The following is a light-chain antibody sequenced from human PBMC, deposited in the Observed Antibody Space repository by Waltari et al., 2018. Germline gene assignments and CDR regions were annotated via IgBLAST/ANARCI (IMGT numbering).Light chain of an antibody. V-gene: IGKV1-5*03. CDR3: QQYNTAPWT. CDR1: QDISTW. CDR2: KAS. Sequence: DIQMTQSPSSLSASVGAIVTITCRVSQDISTWVAWYQQKPGTAPNLLIYKASILNSGVPSRFSGSGSGSDFILTISDLQPEDVATYFCQQYNTAPWTFGPGTEVEI. J-gene: IGKJ1*01.